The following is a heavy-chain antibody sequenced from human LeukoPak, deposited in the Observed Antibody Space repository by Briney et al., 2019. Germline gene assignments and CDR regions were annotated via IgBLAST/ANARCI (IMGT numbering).Heavy chain of an antibody. D-gene: IGHD3-3*01. Sequence: GGSLRLSCAASGFTFSTYSMNWVRQAPGKGLEWISYISSTTNTIYYADSVKGRFTISRDIAKNSLYLQMNSLRAEDTAVYFCARDTSGFLEILGDAFDMWGQGTVVTVSS. CDR3: ARDTSGFLEILGDAFDM. CDR1: GFTFSTYS. V-gene: IGHV3-48*01. J-gene: IGHJ3*02. CDR2: ISSTTNTI.